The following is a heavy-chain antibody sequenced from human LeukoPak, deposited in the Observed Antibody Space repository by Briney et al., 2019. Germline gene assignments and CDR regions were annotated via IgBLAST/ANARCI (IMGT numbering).Heavy chain of an antibody. V-gene: IGHV4-59*08. CDR1: GGSISSYY. D-gene: IGHD2-15*01. J-gene: IGHJ4*02. CDR3: ANYYCSGVSRYHFDY. Sequence: SETLSLTCSVSGGSISSYYWSWIRQPPGKGLEWIGYIHYIGSTNYNPSLKSRVTMSVDTSKNQFSLKLSSVTAADTAIYYCANYYCSGVSRYHFDYWGQGTVHSLSS. CDR2: IHYIGST.